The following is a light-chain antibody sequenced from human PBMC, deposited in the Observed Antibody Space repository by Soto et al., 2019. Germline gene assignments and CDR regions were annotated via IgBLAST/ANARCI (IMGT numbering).Light chain of an antibody. Sequence: EIVLTQSPATLSLSPGEGATLSCRASQSVSTYLAWYQQKPGQAPRLLIYGASNRATGVAARFSGSGSGTDFTLTISSLEPEDSAVYYCQQRDSWWTFGQGTKAEI. CDR3: QQRDSWWT. V-gene: IGKV3-11*01. CDR2: GAS. CDR1: QSVSTY. J-gene: IGKJ1*01.